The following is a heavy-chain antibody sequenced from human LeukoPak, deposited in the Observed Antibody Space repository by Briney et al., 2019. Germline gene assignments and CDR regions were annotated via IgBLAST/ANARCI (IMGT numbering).Heavy chain of an antibody. J-gene: IGHJ3*02. V-gene: IGHV1-8*01. D-gene: IGHD3-10*01. CDR1: GYTFTSYD. CDR3: ARSSLYYPTDI. Sequence: ASVKVSCKASGYTFTSYDINWVRQATGQGLEWMGWMNPNSGNTGYAQKFQGRVTITADKSTSTAYMELSSLRSEDTAVYYCARSSLYYPTDIWGQGTMVTVSS. CDR2: MNPNSGNT.